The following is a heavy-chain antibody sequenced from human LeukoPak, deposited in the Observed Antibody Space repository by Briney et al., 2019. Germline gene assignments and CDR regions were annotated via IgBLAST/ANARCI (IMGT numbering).Heavy chain of an antibody. D-gene: IGHD6-13*01. CDR2: MSYSGHT. J-gene: IGHJ4*02. CDR3: ASGIAAADPNT. CDR1: GDSIGRINYF. V-gene: IGHV4-39*07. Sequence: SETLSLTCTISGDSIGRINYFWGWIRQAPGKGLEWIVSMSYSGHTYYNPSLKSRVTTSIDTSKNQLSLNLKSVTAADTAVYYCASGIAAADPNTWGQGTLVTVSS.